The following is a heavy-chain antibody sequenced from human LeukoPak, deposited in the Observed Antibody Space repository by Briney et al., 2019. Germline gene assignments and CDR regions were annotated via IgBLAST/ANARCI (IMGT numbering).Heavy chain of an antibody. CDR2: ISGSGGST. J-gene: IGHJ4*02. V-gene: IGHV3-23*01. CDR1: GFTFSDYY. D-gene: IGHD3-3*01. CDR3: AIPPPSYYDFWSGYYTFDY. Sequence: GGSLRLSCAASGFTFSDYYMSWIRQAPGKGLEWVSAISGSGGSTYYADSVKGRFTISRDNSKNTLYLQMNSLRAEDTAVYYCAIPPPSYYDFWSGYYTFDYWGQGTLVTVSS.